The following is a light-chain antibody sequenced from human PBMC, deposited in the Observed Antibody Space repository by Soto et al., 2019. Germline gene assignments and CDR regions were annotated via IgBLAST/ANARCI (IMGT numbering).Light chain of an antibody. V-gene: IGKV1-39*01. Sequence: DIQMTQSPSSLSAYVGDRVTITCRASQSISSYLNWYQQKPGKAPKLLIYAASSLQSGVPSRFSGSGSGTDFTLTISSLQPEDFATYYCQQSYSTPHTFGQRTRLAIK. CDR2: AAS. CDR1: QSISSY. CDR3: QQSYSTPHT. J-gene: IGKJ5*01.